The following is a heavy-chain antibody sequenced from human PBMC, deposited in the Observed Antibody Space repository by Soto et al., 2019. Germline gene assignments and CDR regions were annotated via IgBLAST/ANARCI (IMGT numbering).Heavy chain of an antibody. D-gene: IGHD2-2*01. CDR3: ARDILVVPAAIHYYGMDV. CDR2: IIPIFGTA. V-gene: IGHV1-69*13. CDR1: GGTFSSYA. J-gene: IGHJ6*02. Sequence: AAVKVSCKASGGTFSSYAISWVRPAPGQGLEWMGGIIPIFGTANYAQKFQGRVTITADESTSTAYMELSSLRSEDTAVYYCARDILVVPAAIHYYGMDVWAQGSTVTVSS.